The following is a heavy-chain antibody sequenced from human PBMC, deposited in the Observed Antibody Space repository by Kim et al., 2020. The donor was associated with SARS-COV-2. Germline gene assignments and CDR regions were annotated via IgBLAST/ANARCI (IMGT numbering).Heavy chain of an antibody. D-gene: IGHD3-22*01. CDR1: GFTFSSYG. CDR3: AKDLKKLGTMIVGGTFDY. V-gene: IGHV3-30*18. CDR2: ISYDGSNK. Sequence: GGSLRLSCAASGFTFSSYGMHWVRQAPGKGLEWVAVISYDGSNKYYADSVKGRFTISRDNSKNTLYLQMNSLRAEDTAVYYCAKDLKKLGTMIVGGTFDYWGQGTLVTVSS. J-gene: IGHJ4*02.